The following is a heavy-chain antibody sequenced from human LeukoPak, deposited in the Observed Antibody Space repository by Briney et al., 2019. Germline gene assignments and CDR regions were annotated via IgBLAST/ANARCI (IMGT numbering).Heavy chain of an antibody. CDR1: GYTFTSYY. CDR2: INPSGGST. D-gene: IGHD2-2*02. J-gene: IGHJ6*03. Sequence: GASVKVSCEASGYTFTSYYMHWVRQAPGQGLEWMGIINPSGGSTSYAQKFQGRVTMTRDMSTSTVYMELSSLRSEDTAVYYCAREDIVVVPAAIHYYYYMDVWGKGTTVTVSS. CDR3: AREDIVVVPAAIHYYYYMDV. V-gene: IGHV1-46*01.